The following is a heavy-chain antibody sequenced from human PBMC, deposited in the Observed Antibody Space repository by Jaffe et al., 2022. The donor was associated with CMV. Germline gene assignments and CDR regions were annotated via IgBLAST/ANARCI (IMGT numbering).Heavy chain of an antibody. D-gene: IGHD2-15*01. CDR1: GGSISSSSYY. CDR2: IYYSGST. Sequence: QLQLQESGPGLVKPSETLSLTCTVSGGSISSSSYYWGWIRQPPGKGLEWIGSIYYSGSTYYNPSLKSRVTISVDTSKNQFSLKLSSVTAADTAVYYCASQGGYCSGGSCFVYYFDYWGQGTLVTVSS. J-gene: IGHJ4*02. CDR3: ASQGGYCSGGSCFVYYFDY. V-gene: IGHV4-39*01.